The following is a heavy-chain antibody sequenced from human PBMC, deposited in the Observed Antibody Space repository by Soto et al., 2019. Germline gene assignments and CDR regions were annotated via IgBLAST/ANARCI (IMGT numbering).Heavy chain of an antibody. CDR3: ARRDTSGFLRYFDN. Sequence: QVQLVQSGAEVKKPGSSVKVSCEASGGTLSRFISYPINWVRQAPGQGLDWMRGIVPNIGTVNYAQKFQGRLTITADKSTGTAYMELSNLRSEDTALYYCARRDTSGFLRYFDNWGQGTLVTVSS. CDR2: IVPNIGTV. D-gene: IGHD3-3*01. J-gene: IGHJ4*02. CDR1: GGTLSRFISYP. V-gene: IGHV1-69*06.